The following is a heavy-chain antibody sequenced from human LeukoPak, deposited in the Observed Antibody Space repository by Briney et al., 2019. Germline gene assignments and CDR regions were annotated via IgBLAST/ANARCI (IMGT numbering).Heavy chain of an antibody. J-gene: IGHJ4*02. V-gene: IGHV3-23*01. CDR1: GFSFGTHG. D-gene: IGHD1-1*01. CDR2: IGTKMTDT. Sequence: GGSLRLSCATSGFSFGTHGMSWVRQAPGEGLQWVSSIGTKMTDTNYADSVRGRFTISRDNSKNTLYLQMDSLRAEDTASYYCARHTTTFADWGQGTLVIVSS. CDR3: ARHTTTFAD.